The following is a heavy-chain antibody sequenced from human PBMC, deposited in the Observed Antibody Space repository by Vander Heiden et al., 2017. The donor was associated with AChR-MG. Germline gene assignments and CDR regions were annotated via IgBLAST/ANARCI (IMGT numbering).Heavy chain of an antibody. CDR3: ARDLHRMEPLRVDDAFDI. Sequence: QVQLVQSGAEVKKHGASVKVSCKDSGYTFTSYGISWVRQAPGQGLEWMGWISAYNGNTDYAQKLQGRVTMTTDTSTSTAYMELRSLRSDDTAVYYCARDLHRMEPLRVDDAFDIWGQGTMVTVSS. J-gene: IGHJ3*02. CDR2: ISAYNGNT. CDR1: GYTFTSYG. V-gene: IGHV1-18*01. D-gene: IGHD1-1*01.